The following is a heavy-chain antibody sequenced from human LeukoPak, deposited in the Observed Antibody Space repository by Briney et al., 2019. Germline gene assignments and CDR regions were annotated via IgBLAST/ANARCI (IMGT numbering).Heavy chain of an antibody. CDR2: FDPEDGET. V-gene: IGHV1-24*01. Sequence: GASVKVSCKVSGYTLTELSMHWVRQAPGKGLEWMGGFDPEDGETIYAQKFQGRVTMTEDTSTDTAYMELSSLRSEDTAVYYCATSSSRDGYNSLWDYWGQGTLVTVSS. D-gene: IGHD5-24*01. CDR3: ATSSSRDGYNSLWDY. J-gene: IGHJ4*02. CDR1: GYTLTELS.